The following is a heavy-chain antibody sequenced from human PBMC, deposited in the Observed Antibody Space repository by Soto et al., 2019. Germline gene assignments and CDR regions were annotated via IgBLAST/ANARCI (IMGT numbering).Heavy chain of an antibody. J-gene: IGHJ6*02. CDR3: AGGRIVVAGSSAYYSMDV. CDR1: GGNPSNSA. D-gene: IGHD6-19*01. V-gene: IGHV1-69*01. Sequence: QVHLLLQSGAEVKKPGSSVKVACKASGGNPSNSAISWVRQAPGQGLEWMGGIIPVFGIISHAQNFQGRVTITADESTSTASRELSSLRSEDTAVYFCAGGRIVVAGSSAYYSMDVWGQGTKVTVSS. CDR2: IIPVFGII.